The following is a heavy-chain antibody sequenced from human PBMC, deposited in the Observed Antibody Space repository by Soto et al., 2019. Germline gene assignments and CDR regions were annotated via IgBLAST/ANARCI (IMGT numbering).Heavy chain of an antibody. CDR3: ERRRYCGADCYSQYYYGMDI. J-gene: IGHJ6*02. CDR1: GDTFSSYT. D-gene: IGHD2-21*02. CDR2: VIPVLGVT. Sequence: QVQLVQSGAELKKPGSSVKVSCRSGGDTFSSYTVSWVRQAPGQGLEWMGRVIPVLGVTNYARKFQGRVSITAEKSTSTAYLELRSLTSGDSGVYYCERRRYCGADCYSQYYYGMDIWGQGTTVIVSS. V-gene: IGHV1-69*02.